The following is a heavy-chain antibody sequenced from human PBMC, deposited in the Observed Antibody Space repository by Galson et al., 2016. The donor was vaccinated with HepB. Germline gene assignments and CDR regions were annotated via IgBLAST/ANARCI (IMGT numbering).Heavy chain of an antibody. D-gene: IGHD3-10*01. V-gene: IGHV3-74*01. CDR2: INSDGTIS. CDR1: GFAFSSLW. Sequence: SLRLSCAASGFAFSSLWMHWVRQDLGKGLVWVSRINSDGTISNYADSVKGRFTISRDNAKNTLYLQMNSLRAEDTAVYFLVRDHSGVPTTAYNWFDPWGRGTLVTVSS. J-gene: IGHJ5*02. CDR3: VRDHSGVPTTAYNWFDP.